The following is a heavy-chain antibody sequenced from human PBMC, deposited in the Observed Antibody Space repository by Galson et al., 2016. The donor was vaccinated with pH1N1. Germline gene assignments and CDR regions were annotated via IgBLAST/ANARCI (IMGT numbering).Heavy chain of an antibody. J-gene: IGHJ6*02. D-gene: IGHD1-14*01. CDR3: ARVNHYYYYGMDV. Sequence: SLRLSCAASGFTFSSYSMNWVRQAPGKGLEWVSYISSSSSTIYYADSVKGRFTISRDNAKNSLYLQMNSLRAEDTAVYYCARVNHYYYYGMDVWGQATTVTVSS. CDR2: ISSSSSTI. V-gene: IGHV3-48*01. CDR1: GFTFSSYS.